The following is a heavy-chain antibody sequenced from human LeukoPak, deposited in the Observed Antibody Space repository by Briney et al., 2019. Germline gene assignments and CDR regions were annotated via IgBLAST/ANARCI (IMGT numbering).Heavy chain of an antibody. J-gene: IGHJ5*02. CDR3: ARVKTIRQYNWFDP. CDR1: GYTFTCYG. V-gene: IGHV1-18*01. CDR2: ISAYNGNT. Sequence: ASVKVSCKASGYTFTCYGISWVRQAPGQGLEWMGWISAYNGNTNYAQKLQGRVTMTTDTSTSTAYMELRSLRSDDTAVYYCARVKTIRQYNWFDPWGQGTLVTVSS. D-gene: IGHD3-3*01.